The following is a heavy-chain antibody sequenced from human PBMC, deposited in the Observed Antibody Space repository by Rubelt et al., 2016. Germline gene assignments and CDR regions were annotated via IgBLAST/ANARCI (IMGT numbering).Heavy chain of an antibody. CDR1: GGSISDYH. V-gene: IGHV4-59*01. D-gene: IGHD6-13*01. CDR2: IYFTGST. Sequence: QVKLQESGPGLVKPSETLSLTCTVSGGSISDYHWSWIRQPPGKGLEWIGYIYFTGSTNYNPSLKSRLTISVDTSRNQFSLKLSSVTAADTAVYFCARAGSSLRFWGQGTLVTVSS. CDR3: ARAGSSLRF. J-gene: IGHJ4*02.